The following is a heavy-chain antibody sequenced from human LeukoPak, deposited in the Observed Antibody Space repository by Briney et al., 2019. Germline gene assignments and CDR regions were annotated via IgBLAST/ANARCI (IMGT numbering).Heavy chain of an antibody. CDR1: GFTFSDSA. V-gene: IGHV3-73*01. D-gene: IGHD5-24*01. Sequence: GGSLKLSCAASGFTFSDSAMHWVRQASGKGLEWGGRIRSKDNNYATTYAESVKGRFTISRDDSKNTAYLQMNSLKTEDTALYYCSSRGDGYNNFDYWGQGTLVTVSS. CDR3: SSRGDGYNNFDY. J-gene: IGHJ4*02. CDR2: IRSKDNNYAT.